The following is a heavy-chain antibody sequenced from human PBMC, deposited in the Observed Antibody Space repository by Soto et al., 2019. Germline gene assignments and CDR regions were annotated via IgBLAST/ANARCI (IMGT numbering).Heavy chain of an antibody. Sequence: SETLSLTCTVSGGSVSSGTYFWSWIRQSPGKRLEWIAYIYYSGSTNYNPSLKSRATISVDTSKSQVSLTLTSVTAADAAVYYCARCPNYYRYGFAVRAKGTTVIGSS. CDR3: ARCPNYYRYGFAV. CDR2: IYYSGST. J-gene: IGHJ6*04. D-gene: IGHD3-10*01. V-gene: IGHV4-61*01. CDR1: GGSVSSGTYF.